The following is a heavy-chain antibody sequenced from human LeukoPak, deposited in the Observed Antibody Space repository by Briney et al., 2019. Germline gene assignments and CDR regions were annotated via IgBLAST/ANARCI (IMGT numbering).Heavy chain of an antibody. D-gene: IGHD3-3*01. CDR2: IDPESGER. J-gene: IGHJ5*02. V-gene: IGHV1-24*01. Sequence: ALVKVSCKVSGYTFTEMSIHWVRQTPGKGLEWLGGIDPESGERVYAQNFRGRVTMSEDTSTDTAYMEVSSLRSEDTAIYYCAEFGVVTNWFDPWGQGTLVTVSS. CDR3: AEFGVVTNWFDP. CDR1: GYTFTEMS.